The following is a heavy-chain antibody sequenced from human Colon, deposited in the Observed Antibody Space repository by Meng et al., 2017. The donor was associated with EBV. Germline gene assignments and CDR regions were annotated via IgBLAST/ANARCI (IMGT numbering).Heavy chain of an antibody. D-gene: IGHD5-24*01. J-gene: IGHJ4*02. V-gene: IGHV4-4*02. CDR1: GASIISNNW. CDR3: ARGNAYNAPSFDY. Sequence: SGTGHVELYANLICTCALLGASIISNNWWICVRQPPGKGLECIGECYHGGNTNYNPSLMSRFTISVDRSNDQFSLSLSSVTAADTAVYYCARGNAYNAPSFDYWGQGTLVTVFS. CDR2: CYHGGNT.